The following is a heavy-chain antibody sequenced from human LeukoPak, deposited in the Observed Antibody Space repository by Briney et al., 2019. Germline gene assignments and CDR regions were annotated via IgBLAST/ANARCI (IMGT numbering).Heavy chain of an antibody. J-gene: IGHJ4*02. CDR2: IYYSGST. CDR1: GGSISSYY. D-gene: IGHD3-9*01. Sequence: SETLSLTCTVSGGSISSYYWSWIRQPPGKGLEWIGYIYYSGSTNYNPSLKSRVTISVDTSKNQFSLKLSSVTAADTAVYYCARLLRTYYDILTGYPPFDYWGQGTLVTVSS. V-gene: IGHV4-59*08. CDR3: ARLLRTYYDILTGYPPFDY.